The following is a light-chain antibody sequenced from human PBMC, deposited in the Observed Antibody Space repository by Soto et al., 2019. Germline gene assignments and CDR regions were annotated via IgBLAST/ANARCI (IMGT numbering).Light chain of an antibody. Sequence: DIQMTQSPSTLSGSVGDRVTITCRASQTISSWLAWYQQKPGKAPKLLIYKASTLKSGVPSRFSGSGSGTDFTLTISSLEPEDVAVYYCQQRMNWPLTFGQGTDWRL. CDR2: KAS. J-gene: IGKJ5*01. CDR3: QQRMNWPLT. CDR1: QTISSW. V-gene: IGKV1-5*03.